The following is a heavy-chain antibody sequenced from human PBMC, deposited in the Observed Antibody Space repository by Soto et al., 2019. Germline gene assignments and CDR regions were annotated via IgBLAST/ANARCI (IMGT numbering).Heavy chain of an antibody. Sequence: QVQLVESGGGVVQPGRSLRLSCAASGFTFSSYGMHWVRQAPGKGLEWVAVIWYDGSNKYYADSVKGRFTISRDNSKNTLYLQMNSLRAEDTAVYYCARELPLTRYYYYGMDVWGQGTTVTVSS. CDR1: GFTFSSYG. V-gene: IGHV3-33*01. J-gene: IGHJ6*02. D-gene: IGHD3-10*01. CDR2: IWYDGSNK. CDR3: ARELPLTRYYYYGMDV.